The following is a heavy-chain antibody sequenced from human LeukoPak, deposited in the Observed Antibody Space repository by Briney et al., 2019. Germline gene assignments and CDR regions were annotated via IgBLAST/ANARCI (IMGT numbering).Heavy chain of an antibody. V-gene: IGHV1-3*02. D-gene: IGHD6-13*01. CDR1: GYTFTSYA. Sequence: ASVKVSCKASGYTFTSYAMHWVRQAPGQRLEWMGWSNAGNGNTKYSQEFQGRVTITRDTSASTAYMELSSLRSEDTAVYYCAKCSSWYFDALVYYYYYMDVWGKGTTVTVSS. CDR3: AKCSSWYFDALVYYYYYMDV. J-gene: IGHJ6*03. CDR2: SNAGNGNT.